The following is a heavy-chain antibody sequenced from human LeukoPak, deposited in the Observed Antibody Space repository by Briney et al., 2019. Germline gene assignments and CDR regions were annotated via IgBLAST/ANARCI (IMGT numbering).Heavy chain of an antibody. D-gene: IGHD3-10*01. V-gene: IGHV1-69*13. J-gene: IGHJ4*02. CDR1: GGTFSSYA. Sequence: SVKVSCKASGGTFSSYAISWVRQAPGQGLEWMGGIIPIFGTANYAQKFQGRVTITADESTSTAYMELSSLRSEDTAVYYCARALQNGGSGSTEGGWGQGTLVTVSS. CDR2: IIPIFGTA. CDR3: ARALQNGGSGSTEGG.